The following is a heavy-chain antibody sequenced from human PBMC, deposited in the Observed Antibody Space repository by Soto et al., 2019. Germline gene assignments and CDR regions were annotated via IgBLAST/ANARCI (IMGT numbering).Heavy chain of an antibody. Sequence: QVQLQESGPGLVKPSETLSLTCTVSGDSINNYYWSWIRQPPGKGLEWIGYIYYSGSTNYNPSLKSRVTISLDTSKNQFSLRLTSVTAADTAVYYCARDGRGYSGYSYDYWGQGTLVTVSS. CDR2: IYYSGST. D-gene: IGHD5-12*01. V-gene: IGHV4-59*01. CDR1: GDSINNYY. CDR3: ARDGRGYSGYSYDY. J-gene: IGHJ4*02.